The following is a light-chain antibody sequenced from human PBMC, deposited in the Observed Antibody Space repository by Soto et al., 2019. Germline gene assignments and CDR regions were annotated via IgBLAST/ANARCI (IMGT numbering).Light chain of an antibody. CDR3: QHPPST. CDR1: QSVSSN. Sequence: EIVMTQSPATLSVSPGERATLSCRASQSVSSNLAWYQQKPGQAPRLLIYGASTRATGIPARFSGSGSGTEFTLTISSLQSEDFAVYYCQHPPSTFGPGTKVDIK. CDR2: GAS. V-gene: IGKV3-15*01. J-gene: IGKJ3*01.